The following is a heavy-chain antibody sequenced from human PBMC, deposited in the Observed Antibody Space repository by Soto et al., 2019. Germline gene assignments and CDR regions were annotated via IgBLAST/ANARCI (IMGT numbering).Heavy chain of an antibody. CDR2: IHYGGTT. Sequence: SETLSLTCTVSGGSLSSGASYWSWIRQHPGKGLEWIAFIHYGGTTNYNPSLKSRVTISVDTSKNQLSLKLNSVTAADTAVYYCARGGASSQWFDPWGQGTLVTVSS. J-gene: IGHJ5*02. V-gene: IGHV4-31*03. D-gene: IGHD2-15*01. CDR3: ARGGASSQWFDP. CDR1: GGSLSSGASY.